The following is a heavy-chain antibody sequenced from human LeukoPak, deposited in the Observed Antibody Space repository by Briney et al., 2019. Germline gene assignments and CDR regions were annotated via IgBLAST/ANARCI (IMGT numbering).Heavy chain of an antibody. D-gene: IGHD3-22*01. V-gene: IGHV4-39*07. Sequence: SETLSLTCDVSGGSISTRYYFWEWIRQPPGKGLEWIGSIYYSGSTFYNPSLKSRVTVSFDSSKKQLSLKLNSVTAADTAVYYCARGILGGDHYDSSGYYIDYWGQGTLVTVSS. CDR3: ARGILGGDHYDSSGYYIDY. CDR1: GGSISTRYYF. J-gene: IGHJ4*02. CDR2: IYYSGST.